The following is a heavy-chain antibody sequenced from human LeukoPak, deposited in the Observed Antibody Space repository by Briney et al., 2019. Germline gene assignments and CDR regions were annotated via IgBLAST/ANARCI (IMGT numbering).Heavy chain of an antibody. CDR2: ISGSGDTT. CDR3: ARVGVGAIDY. V-gene: IGHV3-23*01. D-gene: IGHD1-26*01. Sequence: GGSLRLSCAASGFTFSNYAMSWVRQAPGKGLEWVSAISGSGDTTYYADSVKGRFTISRDNSKNTLFLQMNSLRVEDTAIYYCARVGVGAIDYWGQGTLVTVPS. J-gene: IGHJ4*02. CDR1: GFTFSNYA.